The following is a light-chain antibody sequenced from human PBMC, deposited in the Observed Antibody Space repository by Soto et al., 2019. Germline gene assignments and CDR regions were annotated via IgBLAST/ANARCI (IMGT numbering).Light chain of an antibody. CDR1: QSIISY. J-gene: IGKJ1*01. Sequence: DIHLTQSPSSLSASVGDRVTITCRASQSIISYLHWYQQKPGRAPKLLIYAASNLQSGAPSRFSGSGSGTDFTLTITSLQPEDFANYYCQQSYNIPQTFGQGTKVDI. CDR3: QQSYNIPQT. V-gene: IGKV1-39*01. CDR2: AAS.